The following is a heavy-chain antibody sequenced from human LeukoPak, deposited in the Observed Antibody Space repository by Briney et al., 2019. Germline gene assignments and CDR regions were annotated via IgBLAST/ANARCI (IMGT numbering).Heavy chain of an antibody. CDR2: INHSGST. D-gene: IGHD6-19*01. J-gene: IGHJ6*02. V-gene: IGHV4-34*01. CDR3: ARDSSGWYGDYYGMDV. CDR1: GGSFSGYY. Sequence: SETLSLTCAVYGGSFSGYYWSWIRQPPGKGLEWIGEINHSGSTNYNPSLKSRVTISVDTSKNQFSLKLSSVTAADTAVYYCARDSSGWYGDYYGMDVWGQGTTVTVSS.